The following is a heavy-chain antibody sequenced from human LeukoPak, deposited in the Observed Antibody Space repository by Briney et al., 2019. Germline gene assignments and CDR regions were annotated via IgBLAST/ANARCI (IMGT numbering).Heavy chain of an antibody. V-gene: IGHV3-48*04. CDR2: ISPSGENR. D-gene: IGHD6-13*01. CDR3: ARTRGGHPGIAAYFDY. Sequence: GGSLRLSCAGSGFIFGGYTMNWVRQAPGKGLEWLSYISPSGENRLYADSVKGRFSISRDNAKNSLYLQMNSLRAEDTAVYYCARTRGGHPGIAAYFDYWGQGTLVTVSS. J-gene: IGHJ4*02. CDR1: GFIFGGYT.